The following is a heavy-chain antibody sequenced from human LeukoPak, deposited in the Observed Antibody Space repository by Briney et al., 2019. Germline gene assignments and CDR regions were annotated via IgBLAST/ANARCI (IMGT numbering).Heavy chain of an antibody. CDR2: IYTSGST. J-gene: IGHJ3*02. CDR1: GGSISSYY. CDR3: ARDSDTAMDDAFDI. V-gene: IGHV4-4*07. Sequence: SETLSLTFTVSGGSISSYYWSWIRQPAGKGLEWIGRIYTSGSTNYNPSLKSRVTMSVDTSKNQLSLKLSSVTAADTAVYYCARDSDTAMDDAFDIWGQGTMVTVSS. D-gene: IGHD5-18*01.